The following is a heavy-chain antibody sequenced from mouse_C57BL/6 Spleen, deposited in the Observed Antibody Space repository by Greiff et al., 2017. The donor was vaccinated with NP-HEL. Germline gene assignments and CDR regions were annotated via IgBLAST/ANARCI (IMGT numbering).Heavy chain of an antibody. CDR1: GFSLTSYG. J-gene: IGHJ2*01. D-gene: IGHD1-1*01. CDR2: IWTGGGT. V-gene: IGHV2-9-1*01. Sequence: VQLQQSGPGLVQPSQSLSITCTVSGFSLTSYGVHWVRQPPGKGLEWLGVIWTGGGTNYNSALKSRLSISKDNSKSQVFLKMNSLQTDDTARYYCARNSPYYYGSSGVFYYWGQGTTLTVSS. CDR3: ARNSPYYYGSSGVFYY.